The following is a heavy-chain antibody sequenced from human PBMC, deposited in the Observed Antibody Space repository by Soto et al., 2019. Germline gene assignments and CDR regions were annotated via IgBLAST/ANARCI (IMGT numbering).Heavy chain of an antibody. CDR1: GFTFYPYW. V-gene: IGHV3-7*05. D-gene: IGHD1-26*01. Sequence: GGSLRLSFAASGFTFYPYWMRWVRQGIGKGLEWVANIKRDGSEKYYVDSVKGRFTISRDNGENSLYLQMNSLRAEDTAVYSCARVSTHSGTYFYFDYWGQGALVTVSS. J-gene: IGHJ4*02. CDR2: IKRDGSEK. CDR3: ARVSTHSGTYFYFDY.